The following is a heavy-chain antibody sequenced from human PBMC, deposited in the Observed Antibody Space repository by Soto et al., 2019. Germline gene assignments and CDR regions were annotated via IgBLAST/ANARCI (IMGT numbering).Heavy chain of an antibody. Sequence: GASVKVSCKASGYTFTSYGISWVRQAPGQGLEWMGWISAYNGNTNYAQKLQGRVTMTTDTSTSTAYMELRSLRSDDTAVYYCARDPLSHNLDYDFWSGPLTDPDAFDIWGQGTMVTVSS. D-gene: IGHD3-3*01. CDR2: ISAYNGNT. CDR3: ARDPLSHNLDYDFWSGPLTDPDAFDI. V-gene: IGHV1-18*01. J-gene: IGHJ3*02. CDR1: GYTFTSYG.